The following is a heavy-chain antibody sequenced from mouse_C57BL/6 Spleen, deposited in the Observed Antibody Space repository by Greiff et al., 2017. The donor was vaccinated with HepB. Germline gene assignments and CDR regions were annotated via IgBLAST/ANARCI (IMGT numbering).Heavy chain of an antibody. CDR3: ASYSSGFAY. J-gene: IGHJ3*01. V-gene: IGHV5-15*01. D-gene: IGHD3-2*02. Sequence: EVMLVESGGGLVQPGGSLKLSCAASGFTFSDYGMAWVRQAPRKGPEWVAFISNLAYSIYYADTVTGRFTISRENAKNTLYLEMSSLRSEDTAMYYCASYSSGFAYWGQGTLVTVSA. CDR1: GFTFSDYG. CDR2: ISNLAYSI.